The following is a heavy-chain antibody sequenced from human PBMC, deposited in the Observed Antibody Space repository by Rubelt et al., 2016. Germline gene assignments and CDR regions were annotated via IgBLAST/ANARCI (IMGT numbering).Heavy chain of an antibody. CDR3: ARISSGGYED. Sequence: AASGFTFSSYGMIWVRQAPGKGLEWVSAIGGRGTSTYFADSVKGRFAVSRDNSKNTLYLQMNSLRAEDTAIYYCARISSGGYEDWGQGTLVTVSS. CDR1: GFTFSSYG. J-gene: IGHJ4*02. D-gene: IGHD6-19*01. V-gene: IGHV3-23*01. CDR2: IGGRGTST.